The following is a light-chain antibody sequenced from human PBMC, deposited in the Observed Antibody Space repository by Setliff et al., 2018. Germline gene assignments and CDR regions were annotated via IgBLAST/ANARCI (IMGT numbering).Light chain of an antibody. Sequence: QSALAQPASVSGSPGQSITISCTGTSSDVGGYNYVSWYQHHPGKAPKLMIYDVTKRPSGVSDRFSGSKSGNTASLTISGLQAEDEADYYCSSYTASSPVFGGGT. J-gene: IGLJ3*02. CDR3: SSYTASSPV. CDR2: DVT. CDR1: SSDVGGYNY. V-gene: IGLV2-14*03.